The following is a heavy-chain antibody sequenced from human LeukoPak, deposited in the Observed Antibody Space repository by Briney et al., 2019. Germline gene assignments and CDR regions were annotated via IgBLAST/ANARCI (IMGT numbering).Heavy chain of an antibody. D-gene: IGHD4-11*01. J-gene: IGHJ4*02. Sequence: GGSLRLSCAASGFTFSSSTLSWVRQAPGKGLEWVSYISTGSSSIYYTDSVKGRFTISRDDAKSSLFLQMNSLRADDTAVYYCTRDYRWGQGTLVTVSS. V-gene: IGHV3-48*04. CDR3: TRDYR. CDR2: ISTGSSSI. CDR1: GFTFSSST.